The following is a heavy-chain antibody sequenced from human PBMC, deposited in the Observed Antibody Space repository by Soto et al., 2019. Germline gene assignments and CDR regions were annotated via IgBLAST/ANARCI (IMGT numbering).Heavy chain of an antibody. V-gene: IGHV3-23*01. CDR1: GFTFSSYA. D-gene: IGHD5-18*01. CDR2: ISGSGGST. J-gene: IGHJ4*02. CDR3: SRGSGYSYGYVDY. Sequence: EVQLLESGGGLVQPGGSLRLSCAASGFTFSSYAMSWVRQAPGKGLEWVSTISGSGGSTYYADSLKGRSTISRDNSKNTLFLQMNSLRAEDTAVYYCSRGSGYSYGYVDYWGQGTLVTVSS.